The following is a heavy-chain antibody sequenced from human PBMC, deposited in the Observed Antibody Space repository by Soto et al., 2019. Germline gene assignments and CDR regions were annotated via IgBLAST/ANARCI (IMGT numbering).Heavy chain of an antibody. J-gene: IGHJ6*02. Sequence: GGSLRLSCAASGFTFSSYAMSWFRQAPGKGLEWVSAISGSGGSTYYADSVKGRFTISRDNSKNTLYLQMNSLRAEDTAVYYCAKDGAEYYDILTGCYTLFGMDVWGQGTTVTVSS. D-gene: IGHD3-9*01. V-gene: IGHV3-23*01. CDR2: ISGSGGST. CDR1: GFTFSSYA. CDR3: AKDGAEYYDILTGCYTLFGMDV.